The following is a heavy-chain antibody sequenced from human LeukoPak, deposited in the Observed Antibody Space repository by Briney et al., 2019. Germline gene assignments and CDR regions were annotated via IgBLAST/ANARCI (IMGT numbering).Heavy chain of an antibody. CDR1: GGSISSYY. D-gene: IGHD2-2*01. J-gene: IGHJ5*02. V-gene: IGHV4-59*08. CDR3: ARLPPLPPGVPAAMGWFDP. Sequence: SETLSLTCTVSGGSISSYYWSWIRQPPGKGLEWIGYIYYSGSTNYNPSLKSRVTISVGTSKNQFSLKLSSVTAADTAVYYCARLPPLPPGVPAAMGWFDPWGQGTLVTVSS. CDR2: IYYSGST.